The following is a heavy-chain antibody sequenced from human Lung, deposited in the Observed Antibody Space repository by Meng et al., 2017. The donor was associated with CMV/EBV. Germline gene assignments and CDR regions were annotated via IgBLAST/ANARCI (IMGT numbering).Heavy chain of an antibody. V-gene: IGHV3-48*03. Sequence: GGSXRLXCAASGFTFSSYEMNWVRQAPGKGLEWVSYISSSGSTIYYADSVKGRFTISRDNAKNSLYLQMNSLRAEDTAVYYCARTRFFDWLLYPFDYWGQGTXVTGAS. CDR2: ISSSGSTI. J-gene: IGHJ4*02. CDR3: ARTRFFDWLLYPFDY. CDR1: GFTFSSYE. D-gene: IGHD3-9*01.